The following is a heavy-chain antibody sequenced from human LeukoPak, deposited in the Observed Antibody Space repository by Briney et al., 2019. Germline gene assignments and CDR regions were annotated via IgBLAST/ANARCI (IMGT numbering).Heavy chain of an antibody. V-gene: IGHV4-59*08. J-gene: IGHJ2*01. D-gene: IGHD5-12*01. CDR1: GGSISSSY. CDR3: ASLIGRYSGYDHYWYFDL. Sequence: SETLSLTCTVSGGSISSSYWSWIRQPPGKGLEWIGYIYYSGSTNYNPSLKSRVTISVDTSNNQFSLKLSSVTAADTAVYYCASLIGRYSGYDHYWYFDLWGRGTLVTVSS. CDR2: IYYSGST.